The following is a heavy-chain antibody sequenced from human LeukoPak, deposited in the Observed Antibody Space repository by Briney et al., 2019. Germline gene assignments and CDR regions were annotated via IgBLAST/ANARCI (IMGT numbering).Heavy chain of an antibody. CDR1: GFTISSYA. CDR3: AKDRDIDFSSGYYFDY. V-gene: IGHV3-23*01. D-gene: IGHD3-3*01. J-gene: IGHJ4*02. Sequence: PGGSLRLSCAASGFTISSYAMSWVRQAPGKGLEWVPAISGSGVSTYYADSVKGRFTISRDNSKNTLFLQMSNQRGKRTCVYDRAKDRDIDFSSGYYFDYWGQGTLVTVSS. CDR2: ISGSGVST.